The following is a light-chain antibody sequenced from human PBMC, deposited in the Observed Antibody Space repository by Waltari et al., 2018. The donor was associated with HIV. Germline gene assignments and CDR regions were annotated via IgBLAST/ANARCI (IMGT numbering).Light chain of an antibody. CDR2: DVT. CDR1: RSDVGGYNY. Sequence: QSALTQPASVSGPGQSITISCTGTRSDVGGYNYVSWYQQHPGKAPKLIIYDVTDRPSGVSNRFSGSKSGNTASLTISGLQAEDEADYYCVSYTSTIPLGAVFGGGTQLTVL. V-gene: IGLV2-14*03. J-gene: IGLJ7*01. CDR3: VSYTSTIPLGAV.